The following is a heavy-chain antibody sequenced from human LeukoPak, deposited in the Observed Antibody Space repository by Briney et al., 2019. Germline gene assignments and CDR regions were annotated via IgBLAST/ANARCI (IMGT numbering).Heavy chain of an antibody. CDR3: QIGRPGRDFDY. V-gene: IGHV1-69*05. D-gene: IGHD1-1*01. CDR2: IIPIFGTA. Sequence: GASVKVSCKASGGTFSSYAISWVRQAPGQGLEWMGGIIPIFGTANYAQKFQGRVTITTDESTSTAYMELSSLRSEDTAVYYCQIGRPGRDFDYWGQGTLVTVSS. J-gene: IGHJ4*02. CDR1: GGTFSSYA.